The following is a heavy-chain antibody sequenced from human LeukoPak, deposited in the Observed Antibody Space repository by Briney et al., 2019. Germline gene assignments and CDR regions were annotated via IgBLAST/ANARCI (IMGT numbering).Heavy chain of an antibody. J-gene: IGHJ4*02. D-gene: IGHD4-17*01. CDR3: AKDRHDYGVEFDY. Sequence: PGRSLRLSCAASGFTLNTYGMHWVRQAPGKGLEWIGVISSDGRNKFYADSVKGRFTISRDDFTNTLYLQMNSLSAEDTAIYYCAKDRHDYGVEFDYWGQGTLVTVSS. CDR1: GFTLNTYG. CDR2: ISSDGRNK. V-gene: IGHV3-30*18.